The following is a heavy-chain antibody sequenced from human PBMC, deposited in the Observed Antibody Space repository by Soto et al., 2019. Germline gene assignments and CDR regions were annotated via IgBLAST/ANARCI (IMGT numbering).Heavy chain of an antibody. CDR1: GFAFSSYG. CDR3: ARTPPGVAGRYYFDF. Sequence: QVQLVESGGGVVQPGRSLRLSCAASGFAFSSYGMHWVRQTPGKGLEWVALIWYDGSNKYYADSVKVRFTISRDNYKKTLYLQVHSLRAEDAAVYFCARTPPGVAGRYYFDFWGQGTLVTVSS. CDR2: IWYDGSNK. D-gene: IGHD6-6*01. V-gene: IGHV3-33*01. J-gene: IGHJ4*02.